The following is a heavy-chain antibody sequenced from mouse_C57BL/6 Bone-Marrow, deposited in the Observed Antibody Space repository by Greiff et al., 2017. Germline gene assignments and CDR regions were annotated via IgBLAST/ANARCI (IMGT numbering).Heavy chain of an antibody. CDR3: ARHPWDY. CDR2: ISNGGGST. CDR1: GFTFSDYY. J-gene: IGHJ2*01. V-gene: IGHV5-12*02. Sequence: EVKVEESGGGLVQPGGSLKLSCATSGFTFSDYYMYWVRQTPEKRLEWVAYISNGGGSTYYPDTVKGRFTISRDNAKNTLYLQMSRLKSEDTAMYYCARHPWDYWGQGTTLTVSS.